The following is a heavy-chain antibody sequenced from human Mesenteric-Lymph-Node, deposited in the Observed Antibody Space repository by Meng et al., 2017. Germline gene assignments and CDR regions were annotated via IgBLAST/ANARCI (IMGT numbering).Heavy chain of an antibody. CDR2: IHHGGAS. CDR3: ARHIGIIGQRGFDY. D-gene: IGHD3/OR15-3a*01. Sequence: PGLFNPAGTLSPTALEFGSTNPTRWWSLVRQPPGKGLEWIGEIHHGGASHYSQSLKSRVIISVDTSKNQLSLKLTSVTAADTAVYYCARHIGIIGQRGFDYWGQGTLVTVSS. J-gene: IGHJ4*02. V-gene: IGHV4-4*02. CDR1: GSTNPTRW.